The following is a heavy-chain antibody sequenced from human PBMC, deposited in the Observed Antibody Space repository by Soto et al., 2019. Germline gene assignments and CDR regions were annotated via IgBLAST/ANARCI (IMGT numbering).Heavy chain of an antibody. CDR2: VTGSGSSI. CDR3: AKGWSDYFDS. Sequence: EVQLLESGGGLAQPGGSLRLSCAASGFTFSNYAMNWVRQAPAKGLEWVSSVTGSGSSIYYANSVKGRFTISRDNSKNTLYLQMNSLGAEDTAVYYCAKGWSDYFDSWGHGTLVTVSS. J-gene: IGHJ4*01. V-gene: IGHV3-23*01. CDR1: GFTFSNYA.